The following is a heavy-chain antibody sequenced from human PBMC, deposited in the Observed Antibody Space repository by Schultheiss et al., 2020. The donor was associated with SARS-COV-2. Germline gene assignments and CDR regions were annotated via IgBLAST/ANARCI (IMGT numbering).Heavy chain of an antibody. V-gene: IGHV3-21*01. D-gene: IGHD4-23*01. J-gene: IGHJ2*01. Sequence: GGSLRLSCAASGFTFSSYAMSWVRQAPGKGLEWVSSISSSSSYIYYADSVKGRFTISRDNSKNTLYLQMNSLRAEDTAVYYCARERGNSRYFDLWGRGTLVTVSS. CDR2: ISSSSSYI. CDR1: GFTFSSYA. CDR3: ARERGNSRYFDL.